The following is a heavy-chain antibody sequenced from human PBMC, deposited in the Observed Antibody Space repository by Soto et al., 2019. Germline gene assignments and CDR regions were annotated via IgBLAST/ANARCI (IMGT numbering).Heavy chain of an antibody. J-gene: IGHJ6*02. Sequence: SETLSLTCNVSGASIYTYYWNWIRQSPGKGLEWIGYISDGGSTNYNPSLESRVTISLDTSKKQVSLKLISVTAADTAVYYCARDRTIFGVYAMDIWGQGTTVTVSS. CDR3: ARDRTIFGVYAMDI. CDR1: GASIYTYY. CDR2: ISDGGST. D-gene: IGHD3-3*01. V-gene: IGHV4-59*12.